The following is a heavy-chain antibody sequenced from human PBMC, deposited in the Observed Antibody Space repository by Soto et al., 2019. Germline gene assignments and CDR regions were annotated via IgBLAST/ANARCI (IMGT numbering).Heavy chain of an antibody. J-gene: IGHJ6*02. V-gene: IGHV4-59*12. CDR1: GGSISSYY. D-gene: IGHD2-21*01. Sequence: ASETLSLTCTVSGGSISSYYWSWFRQPPGKGLEWIGYIYYSGSTSYNPSLKSRLTISLDTSKNQFSLKLSSVTAADTAVYYCAASCVGCGGFNYYGMDVWGQGTTVTVSS. CDR2: IYYSGST. CDR3: AASCVGCGGFNYYGMDV.